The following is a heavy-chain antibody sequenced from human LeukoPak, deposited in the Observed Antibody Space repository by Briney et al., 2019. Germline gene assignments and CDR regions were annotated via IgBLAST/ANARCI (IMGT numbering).Heavy chain of an antibody. D-gene: IGHD6-13*01. V-gene: IGHV4-34*01. CDR1: GGSFNGYY. CDR2: INHSGST. CDR3: ARGTGSSWYGGPFDS. J-gene: IGHJ4*02. Sequence: PSETLSLTCAVYGGSFNGYYWSWIRQPPGKGLEWIGEINHSGSTNYNPSLKSRVTISVDTSKNQFSLKLSSVTAADTAVYYCARGTGSSWYGGPFDSWGQGTLVTVSS.